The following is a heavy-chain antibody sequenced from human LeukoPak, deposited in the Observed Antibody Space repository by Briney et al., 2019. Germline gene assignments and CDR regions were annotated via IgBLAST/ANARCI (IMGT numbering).Heavy chain of an antibody. J-gene: IGHJ5*02. V-gene: IGHV3-21*01. CDR2: ITSSSSFT. CDR3: ARSVGSYYGDL. CDR1: GFTFSTYT. Sequence: GGSLTVSCAASGFTFSTYTMSWVRQAPGKGLDWVSSITSSSSFTYYADSVKGRFTIPRDNAKNSLYLQMNSLTVEDTAVYYCARSVGSYYGDLWGQGTLVTVSS. D-gene: IGHD3-22*01.